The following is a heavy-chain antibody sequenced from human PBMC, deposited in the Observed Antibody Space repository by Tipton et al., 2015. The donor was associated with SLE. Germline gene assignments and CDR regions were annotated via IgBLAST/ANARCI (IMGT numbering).Heavy chain of an antibody. CDR1: GGSINSGIYS. Sequence: TLSLTCTVSGGSINSGIYSWVWIRQPPGKGLEWIGNIYSSGSAYYNPSPKSRVTISLHTSKNQFSLKLSSVTAADTAVYYCASLNVVATIANFWGQGTLVTVSS. D-gene: IGHD5-12*01. CDR3: ASLNVVATIANF. J-gene: IGHJ4*02. V-gene: IGHV4-39*07. CDR2: IYSSGSA.